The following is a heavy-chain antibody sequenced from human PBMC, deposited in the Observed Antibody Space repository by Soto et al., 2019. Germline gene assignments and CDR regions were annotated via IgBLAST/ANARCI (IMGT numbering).Heavy chain of an antibody. D-gene: IGHD6-13*01. V-gene: IGHV1-69*01. Sequence: QVQLVQSGAEVKKPGSSVKVSCKASGGTFSSYAISWVRQAPGQGLEWMGGIIPIFGTANYAQKFQGGVTITADESTSTAYMELSSLRSEDTAXXXCASGSWPRRGMDVWGQGTTVTVSS. CDR3: ASGSWPRRGMDV. J-gene: IGHJ6*02. CDR2: IIPIFGTA. CDR1: GGTFSSYA.